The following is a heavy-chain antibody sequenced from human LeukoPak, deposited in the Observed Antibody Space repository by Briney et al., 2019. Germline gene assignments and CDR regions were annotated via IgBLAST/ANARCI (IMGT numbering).Heavy chain of an antibody. CDR3: ARAQGYCNSTSCYTSRFDP. Sequence: KPSETLSLTCAVYGGSFSGYYWSWIRQPPGKGLEWIGEINHSGSTNYNPSLKSRVTISVDTSKNQFSLKLSSVTAADTAVYYCARAQGYCNSTSCYTSRFDPWGQGTLVTVSS. J-gene: IGHJ5*02. CDR1: GGSFSGYY. D-gene: IGHD2-2*02. V-gene: IGHV4-34*01. CDR2: INHSGST.